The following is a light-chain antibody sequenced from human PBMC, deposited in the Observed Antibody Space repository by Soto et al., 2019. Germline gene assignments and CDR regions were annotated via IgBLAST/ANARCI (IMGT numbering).Light chain of an antibody. V-gene: IGKV3-20*01. J-gene: IGKJ4*01. Sequence: EIVLTQSPGTLSLSPGERATLSCRASQSVSSSYLAWYQQKPGQAPRLLIYGASSRATGIPDRFSGSGSGTDFTLTIRRLEPEDFAVYYCQQYGSSPLTFRGGTKVEIK. CDR1: QSVSSSY. CDR3: QQYGSSPLT. CDR2: GAS.